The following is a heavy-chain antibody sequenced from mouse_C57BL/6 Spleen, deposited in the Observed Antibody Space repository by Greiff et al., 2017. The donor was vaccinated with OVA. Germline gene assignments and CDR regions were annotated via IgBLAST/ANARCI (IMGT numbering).Heavy chain of an antibody. J-gene: IGHJ3*01. CDR2: IHPSDSDT. CDR3: AIEGLTGTSWFAY. Sequence: VQLQQPGAELVKPGASVKVSCKASSYTFTSYWMHWVKQRPGQGLEWIGRIHPSDSDTNYNQKFKGKATLTVDKSSSTAYMQLSSLTSEDSAVYYCAIEGLTGTSWFAYWGQGTLVTVSA. CDR1: SYTFTSYW. V-gene: IGHV1-74*01. D-gene: IGHD4-1*01.